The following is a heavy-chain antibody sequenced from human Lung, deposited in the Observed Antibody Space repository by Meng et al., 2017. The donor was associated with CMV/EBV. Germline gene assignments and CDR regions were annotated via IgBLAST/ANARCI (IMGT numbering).Heavy chain of an antibody. Sequence: GESLKISCAASGFTFINYVMNWVRQAPGKGLEWVSVIYSDGSSTYYADSVKGRFTISRDNSKNTLDLQMNSLRAEDTAVYYYAKVDDSGWSPFDYWGQGTLVTVSS. CDR2: IYSDGSST. V-gene: IGHV3-23*03. CDR1: GFTFINYV. J-gene: IGHJ4*02. D-gene: IGHD3-22*01. CDR3: AKVDDSGWSPFDY.